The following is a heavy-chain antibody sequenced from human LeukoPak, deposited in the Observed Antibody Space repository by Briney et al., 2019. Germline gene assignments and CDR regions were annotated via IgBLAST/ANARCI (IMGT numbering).Heavy chain of an antibody. CDR3: ARDIDSGYASLWNWFDP. CDR1: GYTVTSYG. CDR2: ISACNGNT. V-gene: IGHV1-18*04. D-gene: IGHD5-12*01. Sequence: ASVKGSCKASGYTVTSYGISWVRQAPGQGLEWPGWISACNGNTHYAQKFQGRVTMTTDTPTSTAYMELRSLRSDDTAVYYCARDIDSGYASLWNWFDPWGQGTRVTVSS. J-gene: IGHJ5*02.